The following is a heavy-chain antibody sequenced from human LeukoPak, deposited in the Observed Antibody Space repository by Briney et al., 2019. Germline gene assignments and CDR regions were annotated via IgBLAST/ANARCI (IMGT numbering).Heavy chain of an antibody. CDR2: VNYSGST. CDR3: ARTVGSSGHANWFDP. CDR1: GGSFSDFY. Sequence: SSETLSLTCAVSGGSFSDFYWNWIRQPPGKGLEWIGEVNYSGSTDYNPSLKSRVIISVDTSKNQFSLKLSSVTAADTAVYYCARTVGSSGHANWFDPWGQGTLVTVSS. J-gene: IGHJ5*02. V-gene: IGHV4-34*01. D-gene: IGHD3-22*01.